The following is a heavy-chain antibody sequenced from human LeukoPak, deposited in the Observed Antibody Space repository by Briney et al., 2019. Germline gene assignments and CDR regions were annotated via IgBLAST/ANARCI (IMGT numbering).Heavy chain of an antibody. V-gene: IGHV4-31*03. J-gene: IGHJ4*02. CDR2: IYYSGNT. D-gene: IGHD3-22*01. CDR3: AHDSSGNFDY. Sequence: SETLSLTCTVSGGSISSGAYYWSWIRQHPGKGLEWIGYIYYSGNTYYNPSLKSRVTISVDTSKNQFSLKLSSVTAADTAVYYCAHDSSGNFDYWGQGTLVTVSS. CDR1: GGSISSGAYY.